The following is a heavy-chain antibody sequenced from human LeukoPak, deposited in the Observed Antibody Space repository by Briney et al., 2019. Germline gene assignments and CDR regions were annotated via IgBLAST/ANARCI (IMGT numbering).Heavy chain of an antibody. Sequence: QPGGSLRLSCAASGFTFSSYWMSWVRQAPGKGLEWVANIKQDGSEKYYVDSVKGRFTISRDNAKNSLYLQMNSLRAEDTAVYYCARDERDYYDSSGLMGYWGQGTLVTVSS. J-gene: IGHJ4*02. CDR1: GFTFSSYW. CDR2: IKQDGSEK. CDR3: ARDERDYYDSSGLMGY. D-gene: IGHD3-22*01. V-gene: IGHV3-7*01.